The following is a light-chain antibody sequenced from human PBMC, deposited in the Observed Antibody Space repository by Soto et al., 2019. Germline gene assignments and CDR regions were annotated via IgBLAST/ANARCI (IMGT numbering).Light chain of an antibody. Sequence: QSALTQPPSASGYPGQSVTISCTGTSSDVGGYNYVSWYQQHPGKAPKLMIYEVSKRPSGVPDRFSGSKSGNTAALTVSGLQSEDEVDYCCSSYAGSNTYAFGTGTKLTVL. CDR3: SSYAGSNTYA. V-gene: IGLV2-8*01. CDR1: SSDVGGYNY. CDR2: EVS. J-gene: IGLJ1*01.